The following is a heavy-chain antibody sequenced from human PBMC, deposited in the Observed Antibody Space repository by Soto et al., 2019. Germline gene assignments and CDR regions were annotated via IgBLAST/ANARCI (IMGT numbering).Heavy chain of an antibody. J-gene: IGHJ4*02. CDR2: ISYDGSNK. V-gene: IGHV3-30*18. D-gene: IGHD3-10*01. Sequence: QVQLVESGGGVVQPGRSLRLSCAASGFTFSSYGMHWVRQAPGKGLEWVAVISYDGSNKYYADSVKGRFTISRDNSKNTLYLQMNSLRAEDTAVYYCAKEVEVINDNYYFDYWGQGTLVTVSS. CDR1: GFTFSSYG. CDR3: AKEVEVINDNYYFDY.